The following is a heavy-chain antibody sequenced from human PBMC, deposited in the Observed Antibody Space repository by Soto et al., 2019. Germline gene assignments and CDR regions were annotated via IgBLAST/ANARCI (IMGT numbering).Heavy chain of an antibody. CDR1: GFTFSSYA. CDR3: AKVVGAAAAGYYYYGMDV. D-gene: IGHD6-13*01. V-gene: IGHV3-23*01. Sequence: GGSLRLSCAASGFTFSSYAISWVRQAPGKGREWVSAISGSGGSTYYADSVKGRFTISRDNSKNTLYLQMNSLRAEDTAVYYCAKVVGAAAAGYYYYGMDVWGQGTTVTVSS. CDR2: ISGSGGST. J-gene: IGHJ6*02.